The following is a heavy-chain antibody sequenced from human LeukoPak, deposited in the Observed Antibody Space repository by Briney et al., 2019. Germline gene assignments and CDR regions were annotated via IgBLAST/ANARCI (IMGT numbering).Heavy chain of an antibody. V-gene: IGHV3-64*01. D-gene: IGHD6-6*01. CDR2: ISSSGGST. Sequence: PGGSLRLSCAASGFTFRSYGMHWVRQAPGKGLEYVAAISSSGGSTDYANSVKGRFNISRDNSKNTLYLQMGSLRAEDMAVYYCARISSSYDYNYWGQGTLVTVSS. CDR1: GFTFRSYG. CDR3: ARISSSYDYNY. J-gene: IGHJ4*02.